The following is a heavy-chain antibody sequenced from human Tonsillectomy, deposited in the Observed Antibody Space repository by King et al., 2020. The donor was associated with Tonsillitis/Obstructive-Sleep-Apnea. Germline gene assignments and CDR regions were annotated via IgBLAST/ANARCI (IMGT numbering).Heavy chain of an antibody. CDR2: IYYSGST. V-gene: IGHV4-31*03. CDR1: GGSISSGGYY. D-gene: IGHD6-6*01. CDR3: ARGFPGIAARGKNRRSYYFDY. Sequence: VQLQESGPGLVKPSQTLSLTCTFSGGSISSGGYYWSWIRQHPGKGLEWIGYIYYSGSTYYNPSLKSRVTISVDTSKNQFSLKLSSVTAADTAVYYCARGFPGIAARGKNRRSYYFDYWGQGTLVTVSS. J-gene: IGHJ4*02.